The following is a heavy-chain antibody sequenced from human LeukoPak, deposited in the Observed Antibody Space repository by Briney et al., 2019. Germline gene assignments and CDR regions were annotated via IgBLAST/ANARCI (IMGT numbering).Heavy chain of an antibody. CDR3: AKDEATSGGGLAS. V-gene: IGHV3-53*01. Sequence: GGSLRLSCAASGFSVSGTHMSWVRQAPGKGLEWVSAMYTGGTTYYADSVTGRFTISRDNSKNTLYLHMNSLRVEDTAVYYCAKDEATSGGGLASWGQGTLVSVSS. D-gene: IGHD3-16*01. J-gene: IGHJ4*02. CDR2: MYTGGTT. CDR1: GFSVSGTH.